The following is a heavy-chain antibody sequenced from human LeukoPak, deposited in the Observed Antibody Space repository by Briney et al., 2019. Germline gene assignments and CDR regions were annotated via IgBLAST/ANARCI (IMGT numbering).Heavy chain of an antibody. D-gene: IGHD4-11*01. J-gene: IGHJ4*02. CDR3: ARSVPDYTRFDF. V-gene: IGHV3-13*01. CDR2: VGIAADT. CDR1: GFTFSDHA. Sequence: GGSLRLSCAASGFTFSDHAMHWVRQAPGKGLEWVSAVGIAADTFYPGSVKGRFTISRENAKNSLYLQMNSLRVEDTAVYYCARSVPDYTRFDFWGQGALVTVSS.